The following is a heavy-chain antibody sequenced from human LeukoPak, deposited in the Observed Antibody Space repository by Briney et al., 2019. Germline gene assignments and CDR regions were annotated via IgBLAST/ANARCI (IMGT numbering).Heavy chain of an antibody. Sequence: GGSLRLSCVTSGFTLSSYWMTWVRQAPGKGLEWVANISQDGHEKNYVDSVKGRFTISRDNPKNSLYLQMNSLRAEDTAVYFCVRDMDVWAQGTTVTVSS. CDR3: VRDMDV. CDR2: ISQDGHEK. CDR1: GFTLSSYW. J-gene: IGHJ6*02. V-gene: IGHV3-7*05.